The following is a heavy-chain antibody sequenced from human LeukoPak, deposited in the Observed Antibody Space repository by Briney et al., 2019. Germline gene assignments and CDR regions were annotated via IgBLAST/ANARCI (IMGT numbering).Heavy chain of an antibody. J-gene: IGHJ3*02. CDR1: GYTFTNFG. Sequence: ASVKVSCKASGYTFTNFGISWVRQAPGQGLEWMGWISVYKGDTNYAQILQGRVTMTTDTSTSTAYMELRSLRSDDTAVYYCARAGGWARGDYKADAFGIWGRGTMVTVSS. D-gene: IGHD6-19*01. CDR2: ISVYKGDT. V-gene: IGHV1-18*01. CDR3: ARAGGWARGDYKADAFGI.